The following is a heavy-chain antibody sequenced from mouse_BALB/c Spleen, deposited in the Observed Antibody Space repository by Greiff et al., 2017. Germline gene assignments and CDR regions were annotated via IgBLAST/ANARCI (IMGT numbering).Heavy chain of an antibody. J-gene: IGHJ2*01. V-gene: IGHV3-2*02. CDR3: ARSTNWVPYFDY. Sequence: EVQLQQSGPGLVKPSQSLSLTCTVTGYSITSDYAWNWIRQFPGNKLEWMGYISYSGSTSYNPSLKSRISITRDTSKNQFFLQLNSVTTEDTATYYCARSTNWVPYFDYWGQGTTLTVAS. D-gene: IGHD4-1*01. CDR2: ISYSGST. CDR1: GYSITSDYA.